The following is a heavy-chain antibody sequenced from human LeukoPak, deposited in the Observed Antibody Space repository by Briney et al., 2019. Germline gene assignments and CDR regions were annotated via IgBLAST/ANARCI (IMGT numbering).Heavy chain of an antibody. CDR3: ARHSGSYYDNYDY. CDR1: GGSLSRYY. CDR2: ISYSGST. J-gene: IGHJ4*02. Sequence: SQTLSLTCTVSGGSLSRYYWSWIRQPPGKGLEWIGYISYSGSTTYNPSLKTRVTISVDTSKNQFSLKLNSVTATDTAVYYCARHSGSYYDNYDYWGKGTLVTVSS. D-gene: IGHD1-26*01. V-gene: IGHV4-59*08.